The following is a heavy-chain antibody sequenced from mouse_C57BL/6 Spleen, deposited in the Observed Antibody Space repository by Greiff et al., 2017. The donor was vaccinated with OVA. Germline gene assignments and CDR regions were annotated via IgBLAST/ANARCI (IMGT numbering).Heavy chain of an antibody. J-gene: IGHJ2*01. Sequence: QVQLQQPGAELVKPGASVKLSCKASGYTFTSYWMQWVKQRPGQGLAWIGEIDPSDSYTNYNQKFKGKATLTVDTSSSTAYMQLSSLTSEDSAVYYCARNGNFYFDYWGQGTTLTVSS. CDR3: ARNGNFYFDY. V-gene: IGHV1-50*01. CDR1: GYTFTSYW. D-gene: IGHD2-1*01. CDR2: IDPSDSYT.